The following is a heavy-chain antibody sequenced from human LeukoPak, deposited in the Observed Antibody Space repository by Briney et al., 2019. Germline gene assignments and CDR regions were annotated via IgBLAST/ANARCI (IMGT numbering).Heavy chain of an antibody. CDR1: GYTFTSYG. Sequence: ASVTVSCKASGYTFTSYGISWVRQAPGQGLEWMGWISAYNGNTNYAQKLQGRATMTTDTSPRPAYIELRNLRSADTGLYLLAEADYEGTFDYWGQGTLVTVSS. CDR3: AEADYEGTFDY. CDR2: ISAYNGNT. D-gene: IGHD3-22*01. J-gene: IGHJ4*02. V-gene: IGHV1-18*01.